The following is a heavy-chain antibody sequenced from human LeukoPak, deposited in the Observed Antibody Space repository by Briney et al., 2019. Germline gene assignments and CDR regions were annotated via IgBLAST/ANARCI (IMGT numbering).Heavy chain of an antibody. J-gene: IGHJ4*02. Sequence: GGSLRLSCEASGFTFSSNSMNWVRQAAGAGLEWISFISGSGSAMYYADSVKGRFTISRDNAKNSLYLQMNSLRDDDTAVYYCARDPGLDIWGQGTLVTVSS. V-gene: IGHV3-48*02. CDR3: ARDPGLDI. CDR2: ISGSGSAM. CDR1: GFTFSSNS.